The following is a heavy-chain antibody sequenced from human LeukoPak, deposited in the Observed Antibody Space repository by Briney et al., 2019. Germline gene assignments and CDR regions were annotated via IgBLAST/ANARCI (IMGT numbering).Heavy chain of an antibody. J-gene: IGHJ5*02. D-gene: IGHD2-2*01. Sequence: ASVSVSCKASRYTFTTYDINWVRQAAGQGLEWMGWMNPNSGNTDYAQKFQGRVTMTRNTSISTAYMELSSLRSEDTAVYYCARVWCSSTNCLNGWFDPWGQGTLVTVSS. CDR3: ARVWCSSTNCLNGWFDP. CDR1: RYTFTTYD. CDR2: MNPNSGNT. V-gene: IGHV1-8*02.